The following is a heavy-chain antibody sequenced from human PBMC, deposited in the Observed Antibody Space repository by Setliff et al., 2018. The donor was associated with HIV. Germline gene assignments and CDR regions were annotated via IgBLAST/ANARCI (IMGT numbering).Heavy chain of an antibody. CDR1: GRSFSGHY. Sequence: SETLSLTCAVYGRSFSGHYWNWIRQSPGKGLEWIGEINHGGGTNYNPSLKSRVTMSIDTSKNQFSLNVSSVTAADTAVYYWARGWGQGTRVTVSA. CDR2: INHGGGT. V-gene: IGHV4-34*01. J-gene: IGHJ4*02. CDR3: ARG.